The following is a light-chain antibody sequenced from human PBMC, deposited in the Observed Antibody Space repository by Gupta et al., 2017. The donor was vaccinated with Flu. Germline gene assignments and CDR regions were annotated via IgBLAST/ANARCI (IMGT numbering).Light chain of an antibody. CDR1: QTISSW. CDR3: QQYNSYVFT. CDR2: KAS. Sequence: QMTQSPSTLSASVGDRVTITCRASQTISSWLAWYQQKPGMAPKLLIYKASILESGVPSRFSGSGSRTEFTLIISSLQPDDFATYYCQQYNSYVFTFGPGTKVDIK. V-gene: IGKV1-5*03. J-gene: IGKJ3*01.